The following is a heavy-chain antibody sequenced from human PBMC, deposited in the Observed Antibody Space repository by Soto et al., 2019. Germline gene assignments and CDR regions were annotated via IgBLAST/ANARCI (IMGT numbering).Heavy chain of an antibody. V-gene: IGHV4-4*02. Sequence: QVQLQESGPGLVKPSGTLSLTCAVSGDSISSDNWWSWVRQSPGKGLEWLAEIHHSGGTNDNPSPTGRVSISLDRPKNQFSLKLRSVTAADTALYYCARDHCIGGNCYSNMGDWYFDVWGRGTLVTVSS. CDR3: ARDHCIGGNCYSNMGDWYFDV. CDR2: IHHSGGT. J-gene: IGHJ2*01. CDR1: GDSISSDNW. D-gene: IGHD2-15*01.